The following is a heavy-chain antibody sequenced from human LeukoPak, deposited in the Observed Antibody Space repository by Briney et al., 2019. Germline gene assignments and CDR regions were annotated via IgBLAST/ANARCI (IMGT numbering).Heavy chain of an antibody. J-gene: IGHJ4*02. V-gene: IGHV3-23*01. D-gene: IGHD5-12*01. Sequence: GGSLRLSCAASGFTISTYAMSWVRQAPGKGLEWVSAISGIGVTTYYADSVKGRFTISRDNPKNTLYLQMNSLRAEDTAVYYCAKANTGYENFDYWGQGTLVTVSS. CDR1: GFTISTYA. CDR3: AKANTGYENFDY. CDR2: ISGIGVTT.